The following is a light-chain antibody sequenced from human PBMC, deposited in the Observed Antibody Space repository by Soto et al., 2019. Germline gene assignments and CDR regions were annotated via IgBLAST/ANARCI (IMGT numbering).Light chain of an antibody. Sequence: QSVLTQPASASGSPGQSITISCTGASTDVDGYDYVSWYQQHPGQAPKLMIYDVNNRPSGVSYRFSGSESGDTASLTISGLQAEDDADYYCSSYTSSAPFYVFGTGSTVTVL. CDR3: SSYTSSAPFYV. CDR2: DVN. J-gene: IGLJ1*01. V-gene: IGLV2-14*03. CDR1: STDVDGYDY.